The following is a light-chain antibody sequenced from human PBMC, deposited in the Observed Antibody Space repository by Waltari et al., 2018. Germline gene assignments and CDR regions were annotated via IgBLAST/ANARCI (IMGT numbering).Light chain of an antibody. Sequence: QSVLTQPPSVSGAPGQTVTISCTGSRSNIGAVSDLHWYQQVPGKAPKRLIFRNNNRPSGVPGRFSGSKSGTSASLAITGLRAEDEAYYYCQSYDSSLSGPVVFGGGTRLIVL. V-gene: IGLV1-40*01. CDR1: RSNIGAVSD. J-gene: IGLJ2*01. CDR3: QSYDSSLSGPVV. CDR2: RNN.